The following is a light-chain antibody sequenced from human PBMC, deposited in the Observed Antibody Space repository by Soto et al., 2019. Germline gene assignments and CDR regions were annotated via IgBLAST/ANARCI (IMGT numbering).Light chain of an antibody. V-gene: IGKV3-15*01. CDR3: QQYKNWPTIT. CDR2: CAS. J-gene: IGKJ5*01. Sequence: EIVMTQSPATLSVSPGETVTLSCRASPSISNNLAWYRQKPCQAPSLLIFCASTRATGIPARFSGSGSGTEFTLTISSLESEDSAVYYCQQYKNWPTITFGQGTRLEIK. CDR1: PSISNN.